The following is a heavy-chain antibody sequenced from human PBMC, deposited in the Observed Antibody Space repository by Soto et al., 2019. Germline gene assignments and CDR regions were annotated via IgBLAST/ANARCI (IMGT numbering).Heavy chain of an antibody. CDR1: GGSFSCYY. V-gene: IGHV4-34*01. CDR3: ASSAARSSYYFDY. D-gene: IGHD6-6*01. J-gene: IGHJ4*02. Sequence: SSETLSLTCAVYGGSFSCYYWSWSRQPPGKGLEWIGEINHSGSTNYNPSLKSRVTISVDTSKNQFSLKLSSVTAADTAVYYCASSAARSSYYFDYWGQGTLVTVSS. CDR2: INHSGST.